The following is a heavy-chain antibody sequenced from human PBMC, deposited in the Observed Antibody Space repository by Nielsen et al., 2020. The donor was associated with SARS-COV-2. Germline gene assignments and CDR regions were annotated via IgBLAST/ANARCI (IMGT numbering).Heavy chain of an antibody. D-gene: IGHD1-14*01. V-gene: IGHV3-23*01. CDR1: GFTFNNFA. J-gene: IGHJ4*02. Sequence: GGSLRLSCAASGFTFNNFAMNWVRQAPGKGLERVSGISGSGFTTYYADSVRGRFTISRDNAKNSLYLRMNSLRAEDTAIYYCARDREPGYNAVDYWGQGTLVTVSS. CDR3: ARDREPGYNAVDY. CDR2: ISGSGFTT.